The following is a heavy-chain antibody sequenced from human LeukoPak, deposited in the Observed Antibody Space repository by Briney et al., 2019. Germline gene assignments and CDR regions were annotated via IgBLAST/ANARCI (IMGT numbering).Heavy chain of an antibody. CDR1: GFTFSDYY. J-gene: IGHJ4*02. Sequence: GGSLRLSCAASGFTFSDYYMSWVRQAPGKGLEWVSYITSSGGAGTMYYADSVKGRFTISRDNSKNTLYLQMNSLRAEDTAVYYCAKKRFGEGYYFDYWGQGTLVTVSS. D-gene: IGHD3-10*01. V-gene: IGHV3-11*01. CDR2: ITSSGGAGTM. CDR3: AKKRFGEGYYFDY.